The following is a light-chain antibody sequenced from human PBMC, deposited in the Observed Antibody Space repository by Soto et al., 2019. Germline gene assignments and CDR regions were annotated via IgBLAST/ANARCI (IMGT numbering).Light chain of an antibody. CDR3: SSYTSSSNYV. J-gene: IGLJ1*01. V-gene: IGLV2-14*01. Sequence: QSALTQPASVSGSPGQSITISCTGTSSDVGGYNCVSWYQQHPGKAPKLMIYEVSNRPSGVSNRFSGSKAGNTASLTISGLQAEDEADYYCSSYTSSSNYVFGTGTKVTVL. CDR1: SSDVGGYNC. CDR2: EVS.